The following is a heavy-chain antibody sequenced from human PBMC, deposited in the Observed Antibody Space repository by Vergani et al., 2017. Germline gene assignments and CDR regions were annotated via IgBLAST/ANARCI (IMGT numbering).Heavy chain of an antibody. Sequence: EVQLVESGGGLVQPGGSLRLSCAASGFTFSSYSMNWVRQAPGKGLEWVSYISSSSSTIYYADSVKGRFTISRDNAKTSLYLQMNSLRDEDTAVYYCARGEIFGYSSGWFPIDYWGQGTLVTVSS. CDR3: ARGEIFGYSSGWFPIDY. CDR1: GFTFSSYS. V-gene: IGHV3-48*02. J-gene: IGHJ4*02. D-gene: IGHD6-19*01. CDR2: ISSSSSTI.